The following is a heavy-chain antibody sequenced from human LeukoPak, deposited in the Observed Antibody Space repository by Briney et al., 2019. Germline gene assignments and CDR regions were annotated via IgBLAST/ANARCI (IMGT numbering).Heavy chain of an antibody. J-gene: IGHJ6*03. D-gene: IGHD3/OR15-3a*01. Sequence: GASVKVSCKASGGTFSSYAISWVRQAPGQGLEWMGGIIPIFGTANYAQKFQGRVTITADESTSTAYMELSSLRSEDTAVYYCAGYSTPSTWTYYMDVWGKGTTVTISS. CDR2: IIPIFGTA. CDR1: GGTFSSYA. CDR3: AGYSTPSTWTYYMDV. V-gene: IGHV1-69*01.